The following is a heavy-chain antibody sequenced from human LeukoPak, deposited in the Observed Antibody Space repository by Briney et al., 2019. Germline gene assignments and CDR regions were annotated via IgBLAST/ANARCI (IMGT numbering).Heavy chain of an antibody. Sequence: SETLSLTCAVSGGSISSSNWWNLVRQPPGKGLEWIGVIYHSGSTNYNPSLKSRVTISVDKSKHQFSLKLSSVTHADTAVYYCARGGSSPYKYPPFHYWGEGTLVTVSS. V-gene: IGHV4-4*02. CDR3: ARGGSSPYKYPPFHY. CDR1: GGSISSSNW. D-gene: IGHD3-16*01. J-gene: IGHJ4*02. CDR2: IYHSGST.